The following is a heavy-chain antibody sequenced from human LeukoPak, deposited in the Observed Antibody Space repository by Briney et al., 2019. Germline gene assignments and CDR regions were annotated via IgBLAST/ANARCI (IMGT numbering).Heavy chain of an antibody. CDR2: INPNSGGT. CDR1: GYTFTGYY. D-gene: IGHD3-22*01. Sequence: GASVKVSCKASGYTFTGYYMHWVRQAPGQGLEWMGWINPNSGGTNYAQKFQGRVTMTRDTSISTAYMELSRLRSDDTALYYCAKGDYYDSSGYYLIDYWGQGTLVTVSS. J-gene: IGHJ4*02. V-gene: IGHV1-2*02. CDR3: AKGDYYDSSGYYLIDY.